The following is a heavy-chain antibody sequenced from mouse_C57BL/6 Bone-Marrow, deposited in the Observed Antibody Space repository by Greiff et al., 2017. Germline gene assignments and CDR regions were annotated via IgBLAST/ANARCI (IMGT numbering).Heavy chain of an antibody. CDR3: SRGLRRDDIDY. D-gene: IGHD2-4*01. V-gene: IGHV5-17*01. J-gene: IGHJ4*01. CDR1: GFTFSDYG. CDR2: ISSGSSTI. Sequence: EVKVVESGGGLVKPGGSLKLSCAASGFTFSDYGMHWVRQAPEKGLEWVAYISSGSSTIYYADTVKGHFTLTRDKAKNTMFLQMTSLRSEDTDMYYCSRGLRRDDIDYWGQGTSVTVSS.